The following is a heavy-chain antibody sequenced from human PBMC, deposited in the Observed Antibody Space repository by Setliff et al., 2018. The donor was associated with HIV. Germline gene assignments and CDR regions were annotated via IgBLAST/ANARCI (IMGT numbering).Heavy chain of an antibody. D-gene: IGHD3-10*01. Sequence: SETLSLTCAVFGGSFSGYYWSWIRQPPGKGLEGIGEINHSGSTNQNPALKSPVTISLDTAKNQFSLKPSSVTAADTAVYYCVRRVSPGSQHSYFDYWGQGTLVTVSS. V-gene: IGHV4-34*01. CDR3: VRRVSPGSQHSYFDY. CDR1: GGSFSGYY. J-gene: IGHJ4*02. CDR2: INHSGST.